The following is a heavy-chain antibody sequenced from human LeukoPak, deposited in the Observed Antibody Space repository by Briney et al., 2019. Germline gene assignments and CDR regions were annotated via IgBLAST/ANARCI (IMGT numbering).Heavy chain of an antibody. J-gene: IGHJ6*02. Sequence: GGSLRLSCAASEFTFSNYWMSWVRQAPGQGLDWVANIKQDGSEKQYVESVKGRFTISRDNATNSLYLQMNSLRAEDTAVYYCARRGLRSQSGKPYYGSDVWGQGTTVTVSS. CDR3: ARRGLRSQSGKPYYGSDV. CDR2: IKQDGSEK. D-gene: IGHD3-10*01. CDR1: EFTFSNYW. V-gene: IGHV3-7*01.